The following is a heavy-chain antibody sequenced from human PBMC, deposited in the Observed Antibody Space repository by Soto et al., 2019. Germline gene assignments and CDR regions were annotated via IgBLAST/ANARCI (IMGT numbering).Heavy chain of an antibody. CDR2: ISYDGSNK. CDR3: ARDLLRYFDWSNNWFDP. V-gene: IGHV3-30-3*01. Sequence: QVQLVESGGGVVQPGRSLRLSCAASGFTFSSYAMHWVRQAPGKGLEWVAVISYDGSNKYYADSVKGRFTISRDNSKNTLYLQMNRLRAEDTAVYYCARDLLRYFDWSNNWFDPWGQGTLVTVSS. J-gene: IGHJ5*02. D-gene: IGHD3-9*01. CDR1: GFTFSSYA.